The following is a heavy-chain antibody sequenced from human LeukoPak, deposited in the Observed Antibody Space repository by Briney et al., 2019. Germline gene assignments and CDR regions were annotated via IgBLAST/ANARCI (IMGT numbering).Heavy chain of an antibody. CDR1: GYIFIAYY. V-gene: IGHV1-2*02. J-gene: IGHJ4*02. D-gene: IGHD6-13*01. Sequence: ASVKVSCKASGYIFIAYYTHWVRQAPGQGLEWMGWINPNTGGTNYAQKFQGRVTMTRDTSISTAYMELSRLRSDDTAVYYCAREGSSSSWYIDYWGQGTLVTVSS. CDR2: INPNTGGT. CDR3: AREGSSSSWYIDY.